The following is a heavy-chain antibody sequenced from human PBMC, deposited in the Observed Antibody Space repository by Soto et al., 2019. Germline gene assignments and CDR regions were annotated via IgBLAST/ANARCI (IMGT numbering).Heavy chain of an antibody. V-gene: IGHV4-59*01. CDR3: AGGSSSSGLYYFDY. Sequence: SETLSLTCTVSGGSISSYYWSWIRQPPGKGLEWIGYIYYSGSTNYNPSLKSRVTISVDTSKNQFSLKLSSVTAADTAVYYCAGGSSSSGLYYFDYWGQGTLVTVSS. CDR2: IYYSGST. D-gene: IGHD6-6*01. CDR1: GGSISSYY. J-gene: IGHJ4*02.